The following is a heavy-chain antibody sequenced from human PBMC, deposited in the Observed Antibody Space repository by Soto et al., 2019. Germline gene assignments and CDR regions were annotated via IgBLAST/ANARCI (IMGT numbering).Heavy chain of an antibody. Sequence: GGSLRLSCAASGFAFSTYAMSWVRQGPGKGLDWVSAISGAGDVTYYADSVKGRFTISRDNSKNTLYLQMNSLRAEDTAIYYCARERGNFGGHFDYWGQGTLVTVSS. CDR2: ISGAGDVT. V-gene: IGHV3-23*01. J-gene: IGHJ4*02. CDR3: ARERGNFGGHFDY. D-gene: IGHD4-17*01. CDR1: GFAFSTYA.